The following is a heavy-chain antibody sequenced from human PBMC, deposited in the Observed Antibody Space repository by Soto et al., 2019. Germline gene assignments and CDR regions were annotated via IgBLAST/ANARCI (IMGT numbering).Heavy chain of an antibody. CDR2: IKQDGSKA. V-gene: IGHV3-7*01. CDR1: GFAFWGDW. CDR3: ARDFYGGFSNGQGDS. J-gene: IGHJ4*02. Sequence: GGSLRLSCVASGFAFWGDWMNWVRQAPGKGLEWVANIKQDGSKAQYLESVRGRFTISRDNSKSSVYLQMNSLRAEDTALYYCARDFYGGFSNGQGDSWGQGTLVTVSS. D-gene: IGHD2-15*01.